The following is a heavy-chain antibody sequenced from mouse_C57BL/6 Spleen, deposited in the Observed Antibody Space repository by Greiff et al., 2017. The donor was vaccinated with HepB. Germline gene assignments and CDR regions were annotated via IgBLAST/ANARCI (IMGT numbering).Heavy chain of an antibody. J-gene: IGHJ3*01. Sequence: QVQLQQSGAELVRPGTSVKLSCKASGYTFTSYWMHWVKQRPGQGLEWIGVIDPSDSYTNYNQKFKGKATLTVDTSSSTAYMQLSSLTSEDSAVYYCARDYGSSSFAYWGQGTLVTVSA. V-gene: IGHV1-59*01. CDR1: GYTFTSYW. CDR2: IDPSDSYT. D-gene: IGHD1-1*01. CDR3: ARDYGSSSFAY.